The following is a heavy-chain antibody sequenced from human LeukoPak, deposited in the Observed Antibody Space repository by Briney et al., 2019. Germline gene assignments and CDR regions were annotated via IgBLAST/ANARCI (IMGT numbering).Heavy chain of an antibody. CDR3: ASRNYYDSSGYYYYYFDY. CDR1: GFTFSSYA. D-gene: IGHD3-22*01. J-gene: IGHJ4*02. CDR2: ISGGSGST. V-gene: IGHV3-23*01. Sequence: HSGGSLRLSCAASGFTFSSYAMSWVRQAPGKGLAWVSTISGGSGSTYCADSVKGRFTISRDNSKNTLYLQMNSLRAEDTAVYYCASRNYYDSSGYYYYYFDYWGQGILVTVSS.